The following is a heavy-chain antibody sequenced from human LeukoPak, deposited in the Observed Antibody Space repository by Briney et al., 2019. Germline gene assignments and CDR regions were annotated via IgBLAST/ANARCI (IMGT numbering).Heavy chain of an antibody. CDR3: ARDGVGSTYYDFWSGYSFSNWFDP. J-gene: IGHJ5*02. CDR2: ISSSSSYI. Sequence: KTGGSLRLSCAASGFTFSSYSMNWVRQVPGRGLEWVSSISSSSSYIYYADSVKGRFTISRDNAKNSLYLQMNSLRAEDTAVYYCARDGVGSTYYDFWSGYSFSNWFDPWGQGTLVTVSS. CDR1: GFTFSSYS. V-gene: IGHV3-21*01. D-gene: IGHD3-3*01.